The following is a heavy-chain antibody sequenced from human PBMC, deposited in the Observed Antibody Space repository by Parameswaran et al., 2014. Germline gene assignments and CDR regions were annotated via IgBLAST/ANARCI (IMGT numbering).Heavy chain of an antibody. J-gene: IGHJ4*02. CDR3: ARGRFTMVRVRPWGYFDY. CDR2: ISSSGSTI. V-gene: IGHV3-11*04. D-gene: IGHD3-10*01. Sequence: RWIRQPPGKGLEWVSYISSSGSTIYYADSVKGRFTISRDNAKNSLYLQMNSLRAEDTAVYYCARGRFTMVRVRPWGYFDYWGQGTLVTVSS.